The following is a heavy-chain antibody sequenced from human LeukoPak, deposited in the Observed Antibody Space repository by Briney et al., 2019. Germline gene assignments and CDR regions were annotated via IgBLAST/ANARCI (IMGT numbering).Heavy chain of an antibody. J-gene: IGHJ3*02. CDR3: ARAFRGIFGVFEAFDI. Sequence: SETLSLTCAVYGGSFSGYYWGWIRQPPGKGLEWIGIIYHSGRTDYNPSLKSRVTISEDTSKNQFPLKLSSVTAADTAVYYCARAFRGIFGVFEAFDIWGQGTMVTVSS. D-gene: IGHD3-3*01. CDR1: GGSFSGYY. V-gene: IGHV4-34*01. CDR2: IYHSGRT.